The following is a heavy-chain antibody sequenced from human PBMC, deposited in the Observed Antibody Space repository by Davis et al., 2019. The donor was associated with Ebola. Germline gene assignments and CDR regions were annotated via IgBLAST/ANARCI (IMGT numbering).Heavy chain of an antibody. CDR1: GFTFSSYE. V-gene: IGHV3-7*03. J-gene: IGHJ4*02. CDR3: ANLDYGDNSGFDY. Sequence: GGSLRLSCAASGFTFSSYEMNWVRQAPGKGLEWVANIKQDGSEKYYVDSVKGRFTISRDNSKNTLYLQMNSLRAEDTAVYYCANLDYGDNSGFDYWGQGTLVTVSS. D-gene: IGHD4-23*01. CDR2: IKQDGSEK.